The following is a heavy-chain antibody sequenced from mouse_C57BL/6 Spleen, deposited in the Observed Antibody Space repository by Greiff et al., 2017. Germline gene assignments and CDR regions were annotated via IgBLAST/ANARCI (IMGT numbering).Heavy chain of an antibody. CDR3: ARYAIYYDYDGAFDY. CDR1: GYAFTNYL. Sequence: VQLQESGAELVRPGTSVKVSCKASGYAFTNYLIEWVKQRPGQGLEWIGVINPGSGGTNYNEKFKGKATLTADKSSSTAYMQLSSLTSEDSAVYFCARYAIYYDYDGAFDYWGQGTTLTVSS. V-gene: IGHV1-54*01. CDR2: INPGSGGT. J-gene: IGHJ2*01. D-gene: IGHD2-4*01.